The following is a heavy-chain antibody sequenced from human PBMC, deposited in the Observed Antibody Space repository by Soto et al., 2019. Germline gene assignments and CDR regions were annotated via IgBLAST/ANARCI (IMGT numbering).Heavy chain of an antibody. V-gene: IGHV5-10-1*01. J-gene: IGHJ6*02. Sequence: PGESLKISCNGSGYSFTSYWISWVRQMPGKGLEWMGRIDPSDSYTNYSPSFQGHVTISADKSISTAYLQWSSLKASDTAMYYCARRAPWGSGGSCCYGMDVWGQGTTVTVSS. CDR1: GYSFTSYW. CDR2: IDPSDSYT. D-gene: IGHD2-15*01. CDR3: ARRAPWGSGGSCCYGMDV.